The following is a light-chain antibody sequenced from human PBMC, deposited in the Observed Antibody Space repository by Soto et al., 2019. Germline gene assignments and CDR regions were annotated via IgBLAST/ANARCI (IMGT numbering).Light chain of an antibody. CDR1: NSDVGGYNY. J-gene: IGLJ3*02. V-gene: IGLV2-14*01. Sequence: QSAMTQPAFVSGSLGQSTTVSCTGTNSDVGGYNYVSWYQQHPGKAPKLMIYEVSNRPSGVSNRFSGSKSGNTASLTISGLQSEAEADYYCSSKTISNPLVFGGGTQLTVL. CDR2: EVS. CDR3: SSKTISNPLV.